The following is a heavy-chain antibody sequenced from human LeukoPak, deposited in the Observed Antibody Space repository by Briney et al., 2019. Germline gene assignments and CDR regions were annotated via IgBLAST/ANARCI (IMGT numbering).Heavy chain of an antibody. J-gene: IGHJ4*02. D-gene: IGHD3-16*01. V-gene: IGHV1-8*01. CDR3: AKVTGGDMITYGGLDY. Sequence: GASVKVSCEASGYTFTSFDINWVRQASGQGLEWMGGMNPNSGNTDYAQKFQGRVTMTRNTSKSTAYMELSSLRSEDTAVYYCAKVTGGDMITYGGLDYWGQGTLVTVSS. CDR1: GYTFTSFD. CDR2: MNPNSGNT.